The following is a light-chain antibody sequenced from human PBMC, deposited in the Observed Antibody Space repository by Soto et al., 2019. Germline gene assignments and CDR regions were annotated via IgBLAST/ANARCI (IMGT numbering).Light chain of an antibody. Sequence: QSALTQPASVSGSPGKPIPISCTGTSSDVGAYNYVSWYQLHPGKAPKLMIYEVNNRPSGVSHRFSGSKSGNTASLTFSGLQPEDEADYYCSSYASSGAVVFGGGTKLTVL. CDR1: SSDVGAYNY. J-gene: IGLJ3*02. CDR3: SSYASSGAVV. V-gene: IGLV2-14*01. CDR2: EVN.